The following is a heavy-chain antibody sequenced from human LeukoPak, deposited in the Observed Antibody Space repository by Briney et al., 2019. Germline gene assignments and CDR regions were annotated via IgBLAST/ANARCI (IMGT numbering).Heavy chain of an antibody. V-gene: IGHV4-34*01. CDR3: ARGRGYNAFDI. J-gene: IGHJ3*02. D-gene: IGHD5-18*01. Sequence: SETLSLTCAVYGGSFSGYYWSWIRQPPGKGLERIGEINHSGSTNYNPSLKSRVTISVDTSKKQFSLKLSSVTAADTAVYHCARGRGYNAFDIWGQGTMVTVSS. CDR2: INHSGST. CDR1: GGSFSGYY.